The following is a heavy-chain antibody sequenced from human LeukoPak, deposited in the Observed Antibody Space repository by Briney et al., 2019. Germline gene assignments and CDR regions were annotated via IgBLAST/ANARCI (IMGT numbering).Heavy chain of an antibody. D-gene: IGHD6-13*01. CDR2: INPNSGGT. CDR3: ATDWGPIAAAGTFYYFDY. J-gene: IGHJ4*02. V-gene: IGHV1-2*02. CDR1: GYTFTGYY. Sequence: ASVKVSCNASGYTFTGYYMHWVRQAPGQGLEWMGWINPNSGGTNYAQKFQGRVTMTRDTSISTAYMELSRLRSDDTAVYYCATDWGPIAAAGTFYYFDYWGQGTLVTVSS.